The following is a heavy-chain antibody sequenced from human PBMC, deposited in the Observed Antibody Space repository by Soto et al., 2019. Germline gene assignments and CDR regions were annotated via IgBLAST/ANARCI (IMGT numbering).Heavy chain of an antibody. D-gene: IGHD6-19*01. CDR2: IDTAGDT. CDR3: ARGTSSGYYYMDV. J-gene: IGHJ6*03. V-gene: IGHV3-13*01. Sequence: EVQLVESGGGLVQPGGSLRLSCAASGFTFSSYDMHWVRQATGKGLEWVSAIDTAGDTYYPGSVKGRFTISRENAKNSLYLQMNSLRAGDTAVYYCARGTSSGYYYMDVWGKGTTVTVSS. CDR1: GFTFSSYD.